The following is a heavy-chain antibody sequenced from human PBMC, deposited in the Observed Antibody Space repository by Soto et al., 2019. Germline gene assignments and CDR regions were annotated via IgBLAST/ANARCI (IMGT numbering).Heavy chain of an antibody. D-gene: IGHD3-3*01. V-gene: IGHV4-34*01. CDR2: INHSGST. J-gene: IGHJ4*02. CDR3: ARGFSLGGVVIPYYFDY. CDR1: GGSFSGYY. Sequence: SETLSLTCAVYGGSFSGYYWSWIRQPPGKGLEWIGEINHSGSTNYNPSLKSRVTISVDTYKNQFSLKLSSVTAADTAVYYCARGFSLGGVVIPYYFDYWGQGTLVTVSS.